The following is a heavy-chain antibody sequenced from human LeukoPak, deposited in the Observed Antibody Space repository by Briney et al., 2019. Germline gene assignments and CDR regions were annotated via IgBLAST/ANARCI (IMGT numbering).Heavy chain of an antibody. V-gene: IGHV3-21*04. CDR2: ISSSSSYI. J-gene: IGHJ3*02. CDR1: GFTFSSYS. CDR3: AREEMATNAFDM. Sequence: GGSLRLSCAASGFTFSSYSMNWVRQAPGKGLEWVSSISSSSSYIYYADSVGGRFTISRDNAKNSLYLQMSSLRAEDTAVYYCAREEMATNAFDMWGQGTMVIVSS. D-gene: IGHD5-24*01.